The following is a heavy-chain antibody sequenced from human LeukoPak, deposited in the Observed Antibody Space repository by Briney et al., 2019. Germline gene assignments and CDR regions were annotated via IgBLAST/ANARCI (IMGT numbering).Heavy chain of an antibody. CDR1: GYTFTSYA. CDR3: AREEWLRYQGPFDP. D-gene: IGHD5-12*01. V-gene: IGHV1-3*01. Sequence: GASVKVSCKASGYTFTSYAMHWVRQAPGQRLEWMGWINAGNGNTKYSQKFQGRVTITRDTSASTAYMELSSLRSEDTAVYYCAREEWLRYQGPFDPWGQGTLVTVSS. CDR2: INAGNGNT. J-gene: IGHJ5*02.